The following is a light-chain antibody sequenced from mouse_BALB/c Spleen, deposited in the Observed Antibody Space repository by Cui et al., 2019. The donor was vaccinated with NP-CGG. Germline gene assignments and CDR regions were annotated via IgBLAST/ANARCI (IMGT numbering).Light chain of an antibody. Sequence: QAVATQDSAPTTSPGETVTLTCRSSTGAVTTNNYANWVQEKPDHLFTGLIGGTNNRAPGVPARFSGSLIGDKAALTITGAQTEDEAIYFCALWYSNHWVFGGGTKLTVL. CDR3: ALWYSNHWV. CDR2: GTN. J-gene: IGLJ1*01. CDR1: TGAVTTNNY. V-gene: IGLV1*01.